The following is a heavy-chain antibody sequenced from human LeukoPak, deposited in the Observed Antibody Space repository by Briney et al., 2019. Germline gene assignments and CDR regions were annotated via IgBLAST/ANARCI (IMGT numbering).Heavy chain of an antibody. CDR3: AKYGSMRYYDFWSGSPWGMDV. V-gene: IGHV3-48*01. Sequence: PGGSLRLSCAASGFTFSSYWMSWVRQAPGKGLEWVSYISSSGSAIYYADSVKGRFTISRDNSKNTLYLQMNSLRAEDTAVYYCAKYGSMRYYDFWSGSPWGMDVWGQGTLVTVSS. J-gene: IGHJ4*02. CDR2: ISSSGSAI. CDR1: GFTFSSYW. D-gene: IGHD3-3*01.